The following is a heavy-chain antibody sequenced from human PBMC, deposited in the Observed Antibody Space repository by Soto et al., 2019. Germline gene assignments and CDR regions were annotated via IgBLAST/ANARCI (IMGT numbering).Heavy chain of an antibody. Sequence: PGGSLRLSCAASGFRFSDYSTNWVRQAPGRGLEWVSYISSSSFTIHYADSVEGRFAISRDNAKNSLYLQMNSLRVEDTAVYYWARDYNDFGSGHFDYWAQGALVTVSS. CDR2: ISSSSFTI. CDR3: ARDYNDFGSGHFDY. J-gene: IGHJ4*01. CDR1: GFRFSDYS. V-gene: IGHV3-48*01. D-gene: IGHD3-3*01.